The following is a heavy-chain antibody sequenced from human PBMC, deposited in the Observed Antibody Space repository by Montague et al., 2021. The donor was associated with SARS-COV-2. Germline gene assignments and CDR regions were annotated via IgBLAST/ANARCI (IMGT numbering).Heavy chain of an antibody. Sequence: SLRLSCAASGFTFTNYAMHWVRQAPGKGLEWVAVVSSDGNNKFYADSAKGRFTISRDNSKNTLFLQMNSLGTEDTAVYYCASHAWTLATTLGFWGQGALVTVSS. V-gene: IGHV3-30*04. J-gene: IGHJ4*03. CDR3: ASHAWTLATTLGF. CDR1: GFTFTNYA. CDR2: VSSDGNNK. D-gene: IGHD4-23*01.